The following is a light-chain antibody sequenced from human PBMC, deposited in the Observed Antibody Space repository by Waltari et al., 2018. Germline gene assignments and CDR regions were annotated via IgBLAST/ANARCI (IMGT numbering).Light chain of an antibody. CDR1: QTIDNY. Sequence: DIQMTQSPSSLSASVGARVTITCRASQTIDNYLNWYQQKPGKAPKVLIHSASTLQTWVPSRFSGRRSGTDFTLTISSLQPEDFATYYCQQSKTIPFTFGQGTKLEIK. J-gene: IGKJ2*01. CDR3: QQSKTIPFT. CDR2: SAS. V-gene: IGKV1-39*01.